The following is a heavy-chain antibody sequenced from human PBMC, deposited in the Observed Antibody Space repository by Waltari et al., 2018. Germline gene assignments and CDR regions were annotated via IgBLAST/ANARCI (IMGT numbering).Heavy chain of an antibody. CDR2: IHSGGIST. J-gene: IGHJ6*03. Sequence: EVQLLESGGGLVQPGGSLRLSWAASGFTFSTYAMSWVRQAPGKGLEWVSTIHSGGISTYYADSVNGRFTISSDNSKNTLYLHMNSLRAEDTAIYYCAKVTIPDTLHSYYCYMDVWGKGTTVTVSS. CDR3: AKVTIPDTLHSYYCYMDV. V-gene: IGHV3-23*03. CDR1: GFTFSTYA.